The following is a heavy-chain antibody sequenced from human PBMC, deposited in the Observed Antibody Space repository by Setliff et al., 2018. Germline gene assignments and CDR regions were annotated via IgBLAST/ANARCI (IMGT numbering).Heavy chain of an antibody. CDR2: IKQDGSTK. D-gene: IGHD3-22*01. CDR3: VRDDADNYDAFDN. CDR1: GFSFSRHW. J-gene: IGHJ3*02. Sequence: GGSLSLSCVVSGFSFSRHWMSWVRQAPGKGLEWVADIKQDGSTKYYLDSVKGRFTISRDNAKRSLYLQMNGLRADDTGVYYCVRDDADNYDAFDNWGQGTLVTVSS. V-gene: IGHV3-7*01.